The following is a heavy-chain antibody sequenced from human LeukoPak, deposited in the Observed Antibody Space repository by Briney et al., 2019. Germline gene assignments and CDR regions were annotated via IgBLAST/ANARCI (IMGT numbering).Heavy chain of an antibody. V-gene: IGHV4-61*01. J-gene: IGHJ5*02. CDR3: ARGFGDWGLSWFDP. D-gene: IGHD3-10*01. CDR2: TYYSGSA. CDR1: GCSVSSSSYY. Sequence: SETLSLTCTVSGCSVSSSSYYWSWIRQPPGKGLEWIGYTYYSGSAKYNPSLKSRVTISVDTSKNQFSLKLTSVTAADTAGYYCARGFGDWGLSWFDPWGQGTLVTVSS.